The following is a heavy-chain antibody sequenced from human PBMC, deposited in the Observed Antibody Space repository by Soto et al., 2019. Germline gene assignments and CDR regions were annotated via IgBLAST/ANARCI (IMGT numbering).Heavy chain of an antibody. J-gene: IGHJ6*02. CDR1: GFTFSSYS. D-gene: IGHD2-8*01. CDR3: AREESVLMVYASGTYYYYGMDV. Sequence: PGGSLRLSCAASGFTFSSYSMNWVRQAPGKGLEWVSYISSSSSTIYYADSVKGRFTISRDNAKNSLYLQMNSLRDEDTAVYYCAREESVLMVYASGTYYYYGMDVWGQGTTVTVSS. CDR2: ISSSSSTI. V-gene: IGHV3-48*02.